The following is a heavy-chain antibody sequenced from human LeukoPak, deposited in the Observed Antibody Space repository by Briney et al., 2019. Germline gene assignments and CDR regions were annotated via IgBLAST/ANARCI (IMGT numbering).Heavy chain of an antibody. CDR1: GDSISRSSYY. V-gene: IGHV4-61*05. CDR3: ARLRVDSSGFDFDY. CDR2: IYYSGST. J-gene: IGHJ4*02. Sequence: SETLSLTCTVSGDSISRSSYYWGWIRQPPGKGLEWIGYIYYSGSTNYNPSLKSRVTISVDTSKNQFSLKLSSVTAADTAVYYCARLRVDSSGFDFDYWGQGTLVAVSS. D-gene: IGHD6-19*01.